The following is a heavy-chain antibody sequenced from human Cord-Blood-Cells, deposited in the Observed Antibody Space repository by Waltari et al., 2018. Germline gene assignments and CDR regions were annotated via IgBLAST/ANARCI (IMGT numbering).Heavy chain of an antibody. V-gene: IGHV3-30*18. CDR1: GFTFSSYG. Sequence: QVQLVESGGGVVQPGRSLRLSCAASGFTFSSYGMPWVRQAPGKGLEWVAVISYDGSNKYYADSVKGRFTISRDNSKNTLYLQMNSLRAEDTAVYYCAKAWDSSSFDYWGQGTLVTVSS. CDR3: AKAWDSSSFDY. J-gene: IGHJ4*02. D-gene: IGHD6-6*01. CDR2: ISYDGSNK.